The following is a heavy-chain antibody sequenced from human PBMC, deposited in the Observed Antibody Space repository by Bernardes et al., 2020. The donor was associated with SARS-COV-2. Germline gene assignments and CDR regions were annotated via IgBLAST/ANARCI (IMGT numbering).Heavy chain of an antibody. J-gene: IGHJ6*02. CDR2: IYYSGST. Sequence: SETLSLTCTVSGGSISSYYWSWIRQPPGKGLEWIGYIYYSGSTNYNPSLKSRVTISVDTSKNQFSLKLSSVTAADTAVYYCARGYCSGGSCYSPLFSYYYYGMDVWGQGTTVTVSS. V-gene: IGHV4-59*01. D-gene: IGHD2-15*01. CDR3: ARGYCSGGSCYSPLFSYYYYGMDV. CDR1: GGSISSYY.